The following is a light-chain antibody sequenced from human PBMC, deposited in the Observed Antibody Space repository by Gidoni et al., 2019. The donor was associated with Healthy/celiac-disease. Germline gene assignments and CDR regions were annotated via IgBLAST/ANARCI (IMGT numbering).Light chain of an antibody. CDR3: RQYGSSPWT. CDR2: GAS. Sequence: EIVLTHSPGTLSLSPGERATLSCRASQSVSSSDLACYQQKHGQAPRLLINGASTRATGIPDRLSGSGSGTDFTITISRREPEEFAVYYCRQYGSSPWTFGQGTKVEIK. V-gene: IGKV3-20*01. J-gene: IGKJ1*01. CDR1: QSVSSSD.